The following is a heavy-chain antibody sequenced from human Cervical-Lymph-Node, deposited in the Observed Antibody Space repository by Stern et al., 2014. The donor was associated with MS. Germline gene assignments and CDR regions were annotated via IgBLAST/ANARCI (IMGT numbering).Heavy chain of an antibody. CDR2: IKSEGSST. J-gene: IGHJ6*02. Sequence: EVQLVESGGGLVQPGGSLRLSCAASGFTFSSYWMHWVRQAPGKGLVWVSRIKSEGSSTSYADSVKGRFTISRDNAKNTLYLQMNSLRAEDTAVYYCATRGYSSSLSGMDVWGQGTTVTVSS. CDR3: ATRGYSSSLSGMDV. V-gene: IGHV3-74*02. D-gene: IGHD6-13*01. CDR1: GFTFSSYW.